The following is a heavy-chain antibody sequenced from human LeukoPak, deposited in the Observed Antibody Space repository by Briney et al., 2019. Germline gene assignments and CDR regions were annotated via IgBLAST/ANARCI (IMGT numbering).Heavy chain of an antibody. CDR3: ARADYGGNSAASNI. Sequence: SETLSLTCTVSGGSISNYYWNWIRQPPGKGLEWIGYIYSSGSTYFNPSLTSRVTISVDTSKNQFSLNLTSVTAADTAVYYCARADYGGNSAASNIWGQGTMVTVSS. J-gene: IGHJ3*02. CDR1: GGSISNYY. V-gene: IGHV4-59*01. CDR2: IYSSGST. D-gene: IGHD4-23*01.